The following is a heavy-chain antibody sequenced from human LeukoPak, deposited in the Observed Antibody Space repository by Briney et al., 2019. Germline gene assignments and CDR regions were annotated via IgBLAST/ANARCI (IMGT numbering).Heavy chain of an antibody. V-gene: IGHV4-4*02. Sequence: SETLSLTCAVSGGSISSSNLWSWVRHPPAKWLEWIGEIYHSGSTNYNPSLKSRVTISVHKSKNQFSLKMSSVTAADTAFFFQAEDGIRDFDWLSPYYFDYWGQGTLVTVSS. CDR2: IYHSGST. D-gene: IGHD3-9*01. CDR1: GGSISSSNL. CDR3: AEDGIRDFDWLSPYYFDY. J-gene: IGHJ4*02.